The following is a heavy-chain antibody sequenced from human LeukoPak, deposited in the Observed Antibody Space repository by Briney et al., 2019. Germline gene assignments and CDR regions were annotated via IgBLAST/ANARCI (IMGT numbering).Heavy chain of an antibody. CDR2: ISYSGRP. D-gene: IGHD3-3*01. Sequence: SDTLSLPCTVSVRSLSPYYWSCIRQPPGKGVEWIRYISYSGRPNYNPSPKSRVIISVDTSKNQFSVKMSSATAADTAVYYCARGEWALIFDYWGQGNLVTVSS. V-gene: IGHV4-59*13. CDR3: ARGEWALIFDY. J-gene: IGHJ4*02. CDR1: VRSLSPYY.